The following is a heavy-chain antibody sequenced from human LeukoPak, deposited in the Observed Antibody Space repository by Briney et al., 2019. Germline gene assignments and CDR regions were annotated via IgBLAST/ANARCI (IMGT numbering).Heavy chain of an antibody. Sequence: GGSLRLSCAASGFSFINAWMSWVRQAPGKGLEWVTIIWNDGSTKNYVDSVKGRFFISRDNSKNTLYLQMNSLRVEDTAVYYCARGCGGSPGCFIIDYWGQGTLVTVSS. J-gene: IGHJ4*02. V-gene: IGHV3-33*08. CDR2: IWNDGSTK. CDR1: GFSFINAW. CDR3: ARGCGGSPGCFIIDY. D-gene: IGHD2-15*01.